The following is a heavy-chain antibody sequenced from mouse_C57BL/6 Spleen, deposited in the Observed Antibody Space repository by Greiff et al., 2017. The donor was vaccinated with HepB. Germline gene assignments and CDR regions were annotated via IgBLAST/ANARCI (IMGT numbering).Heavy chain of an antibody. CDR2: IDPSDSYT. Sequence: VQLQQPGAELVRPGTSVKLSCKASGYTFTSYWMHWVKQRPGQGLEWIGVIDPSDSYTNYNQKFKGKATLTVDTSSSTAYMQLSSLTSEDSAVYYCARSGRGYLFAYWGQGTLVTVSA. V-gene: IGHV1-59*01. D-gene: IGHD3-1*01. J-gene: IGHJ3*01. CDR3: ARSGRGYLFAY. CDR1: GYTFTSYW.